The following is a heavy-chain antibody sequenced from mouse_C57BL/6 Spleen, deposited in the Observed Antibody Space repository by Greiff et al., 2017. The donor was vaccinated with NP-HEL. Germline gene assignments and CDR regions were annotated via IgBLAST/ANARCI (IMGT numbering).Heavy chain of an antibody. J-gene: IGHJ3*01. Sequence: DVQLVESGGDLVKPGGSLKLSCAASGFTFSSYGMSWVRQTPDKRLEWVATISSGGSYTYYPDSVKGRFTISRDNAKNTLYLQMSSLKSEDTAMYYCARRGYGFAYWGQGTLVTVSA. D-gene: IGHD3-1*01. CDR1: GFTFSSYG. CDR2: ISSGGSYT. V-gene: IGHV5-6*01. CDR3: ARRGYGFAY.